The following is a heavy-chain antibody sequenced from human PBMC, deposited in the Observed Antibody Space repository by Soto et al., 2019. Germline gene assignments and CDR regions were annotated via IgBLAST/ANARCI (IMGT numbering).Heavy chain of an antibody. V-gene: IGHV3-30*03. D-gene: IGHD3-3*01. CDR2: ISYDGSNK. Sequence: GGSLRLSCAASGFTFSSYGMHWVRQAPGKGLEWVAVISYDGSNKYYADSVKGRFTISRDNSKNTLYLQMNSLRAEDTAVYYCALQPEGEVATIFGAFDIWGQGTMVTVSS. J-gene: IGHJ3*02. CDR1: GFTFSSYG. CDR3: ALQPEGEVATIFGAFDI.